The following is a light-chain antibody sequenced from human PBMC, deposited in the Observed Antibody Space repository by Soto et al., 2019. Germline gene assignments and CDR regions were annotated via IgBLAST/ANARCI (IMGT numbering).Light chain of an antibody. CDR1: SSDVGGYNY. Sequence: QSALTQPASVSGSPGQSITISCTGTSSDVGGYNYVSWYQQHPGKAPKLMIYDVSNRPSGVSNRFSGSKSGNTASLTISVLQAEDEADYYCRSYTSSSTLVFGTGTKVTLL. J-gene: IGLJ1*01. CDR2: DVS. CDR3: RSYTSSSTLV. V-gene: IGLV2-14*01.